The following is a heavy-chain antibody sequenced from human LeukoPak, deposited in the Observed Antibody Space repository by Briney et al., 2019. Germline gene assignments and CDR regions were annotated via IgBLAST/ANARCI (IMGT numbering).Heavy chain of an antibody. Sequence: GESLKISCKGSGYSFTSYWIGWVRQMPGKGLEWMGIIYPGDSDTRYSPSFQGQVTISADKSINTAYLQWSSLKASDTAMYYCARHESSGLRITIKGNWFDPWGQGTLVTVSS. D-gene: IGHD3-10*01. CDR2: IYPGDSDT. CDR1: GYSFTSYW. V-gene: IGHV5-51*01. CDR3: ARHESSGLRITIKGNWFDP. J-gene: IGHJ5*02.